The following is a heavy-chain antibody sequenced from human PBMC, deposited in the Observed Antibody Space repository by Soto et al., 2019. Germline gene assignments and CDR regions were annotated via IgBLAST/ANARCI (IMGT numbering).Heavy chain of an antibody. CDR1: GFTFDDYA. J-gene: IGHJ3*02. D-gene: IGHD1-26*01. CDR2: ISWNSGSI. CDR3: EKNSWDQRAFDI. Sequence: GGSLRLSCAASGFTFDDYAMHWVRQAPGKGLEWVSGISWNSGSIGYADSVKGRFTISRDNAKNSLYLQMNSLRAEDTALYYCEKNSWDQRAFDIWGQGTMVTVSS. V-gene: IGHV3-9*01.